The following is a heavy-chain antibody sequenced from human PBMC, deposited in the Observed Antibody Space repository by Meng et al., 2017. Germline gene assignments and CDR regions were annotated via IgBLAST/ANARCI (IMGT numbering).Heavy chain of an antibody. CDR1: GFTFSSYS. V-gene: IGHV3-21*01. CDR3: ARVTCCEARPNDY. J-gene: IGHJ4*02. D-gene: IGHD1-20*01. CDR2: ISSSSSYI. Sequence: GESLKISCAASGFTFSSYSMNWVRQVPGKGLEWVSSISSSSSYIYYADSVKGRFTISRDNAKNSLYLQMNSLRAEDTAVYYCARVTCCEARPNDYWGQGTLVTVSS.